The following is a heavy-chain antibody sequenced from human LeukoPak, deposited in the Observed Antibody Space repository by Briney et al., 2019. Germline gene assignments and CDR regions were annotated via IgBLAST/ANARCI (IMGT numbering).Heavy chain of an antibody. CDR3: ARDRAYNWFDP. V-gene: IGHV3-53*01. CDR2: LYSDGIT. Sequence: SGGSLRLSCAASGFTVSSNYMTWVRQAPGKGLEWVTDLYSDGITYYTDSVKGRFTISRDNSKNTLYLQMNSLRTEDTAVYYCARDRAYNWFDPWGQGSLVTVSS. CDR1: GFTVSSNY. J-gene: IGHJ5*02.